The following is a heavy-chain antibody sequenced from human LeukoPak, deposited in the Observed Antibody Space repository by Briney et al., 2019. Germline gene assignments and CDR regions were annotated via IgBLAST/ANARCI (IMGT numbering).Heavy chain of an antibody. CDR3: ARGAGWYNY. CDR2: INYSGST. D-gene: IGHD6-19*01. Sequence: PSETLSLTCTLSGDSISSYYWSWIRQPPGKGLEWIGFINYSGSTTYNPSLKNRVTISGDTSKNQFSLKVNSVTAADTAVYYCARGAGWYNYWGQGTLVTVSS. CDR1: GDSISSYY. J-gene: IGHJ4*02. V-gene: IGHV4-59*01.